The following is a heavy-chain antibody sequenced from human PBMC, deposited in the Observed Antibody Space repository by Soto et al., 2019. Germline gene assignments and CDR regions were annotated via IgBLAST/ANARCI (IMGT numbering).Heavy chain of an antibody. CDR1: GFTFSNHA. CDR2: IYYDGSNK. D-gene: IGHD6-13*01. CDR3: ARLAAAAPRYGMDV. V-gene: IGHV3-30-3*01. J-gene: IGHJ6*02. Sequence: QVQLVESGGGVVQPGRSLRLSCAASGFTFSNHAMHWVRQAPGKGLEWVAFIYYDGSNKYYADSVKGRFTISRDNSKNTLYLEMNSLRAEDTAVYYCARLAAAAPRYGMDVWAQGTTVTVSS.